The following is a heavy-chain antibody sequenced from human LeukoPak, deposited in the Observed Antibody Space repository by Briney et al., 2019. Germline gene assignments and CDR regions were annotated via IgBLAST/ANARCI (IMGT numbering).Heavy chain of an antibody. J-gene: IGHJ4*02. CDR2: ISSSSSIR. V-gene: IGHV3-48*01. CDR1: GFTFSSYS. CDR3: ASSGYSYGYFDY. D-gene: IGHD5-18*01. Sequence: GGSLRLSCEASGFTFSSYSMNWVRQAPGKGLEWVLYISSSSSIRYYADSVKGRFTISRDNAKNSLYLQMNSLRAEDTAVYYCASSGYSYGYFDYWGQGTLVTVSS.